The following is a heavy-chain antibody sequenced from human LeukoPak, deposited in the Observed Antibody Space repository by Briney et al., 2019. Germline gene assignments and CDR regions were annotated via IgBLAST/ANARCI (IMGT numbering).Heavy chain of an antibody. D-gene: IGHD3-10*01. CDR3: ARWSSMVRGP. CDR1: GGSISSYY. CDR2: ISSSGSTI. Sequence: LSLTCTVSGGSISSYYWSWIRQAPGKGLEWVSYISSSGSTIYYVDSVKGRFTISRDNAKNSLYLQMNSLRAEDTAVYYCARWSSMVRGPWGQGTLVTVSS. J-gene: IGHJ5*02. V-gene: IGHV3-11*01.